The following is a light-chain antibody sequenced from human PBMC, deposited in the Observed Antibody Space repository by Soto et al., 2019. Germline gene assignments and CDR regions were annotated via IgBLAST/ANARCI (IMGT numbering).Light chain of an antibody. CDR2: AAS. J-gene: IGKJ1*01. CDR1: QSVSSTY. Sequence: EIVLTQSPDTLSLSPGERATLSCRASQSVSSTYLAWYQQKPGQAPGLLLYAASTRATGIPARFSGSGSGTEFTLTISSLQSEDFAVYYCQQYYRWPQTFGQGTKVDI. V-gene: IGKV3-15*01. CDR3: QQYYRWPQT.